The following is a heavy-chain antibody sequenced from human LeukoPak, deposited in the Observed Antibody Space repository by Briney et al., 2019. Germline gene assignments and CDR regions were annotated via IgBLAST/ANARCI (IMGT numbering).Heavy chain of an antibody. Sequence: ASVKVSCKASGYTFTGYYMHWVRQAPGQGLEWMGWINPNSGGTNYAQKFQGRVTMTRNTSISTAYMELSSLRSEDTAVYYCARGLRYFDWLSSYYYYYYMDVWGKGTTVTISS. CDR2: INPNSGGT. D-gene: IGHD3-9*01. V-gene: IGHV1-2*02. J-gene: IGHJ6*03. CDR1: GYTFTGYY. CDR3: ARGLRYFDWLSSYYYYYYMDV.